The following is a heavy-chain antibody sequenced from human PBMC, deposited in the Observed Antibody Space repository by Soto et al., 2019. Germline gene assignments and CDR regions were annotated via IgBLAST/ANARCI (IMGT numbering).Heavy chain of an antibody. CDR2: IWYDGSNK. Sequence: PGGSLRLSCAASGFTFSSYGMHWVRQAPGKGLEWVAVIWYDGSNKYYADSVKGRFTISRDNSKNTLYLQMNSLRAEDTAVYYCARDPARRRFGELFYFDYWGQGTLVTVSS. J-gene: IGHJ4*02. CDR3: ARDPARRRFGELFYFDY. CDR1: GFTFSSYG. V-gene: IGHV3-33*01. D-gene: IGHD3-10*01.